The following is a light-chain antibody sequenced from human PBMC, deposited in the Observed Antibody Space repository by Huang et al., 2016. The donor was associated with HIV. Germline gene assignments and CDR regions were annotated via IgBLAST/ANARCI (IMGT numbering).Light chain of an antibody. Sequence: EIVMTQSPATLSVSPGERATPSRRASQSVSSNLAWYQQKPGQAPRLLIDGASTRATGIPARFSGSGSGTALILTISSLQSEDFAVYYCQQYDNWPPRGTFGQGTKVEIK. CDR3: QQYDNWPPRGT. CDR2: GAS. CDR1: QSVSSN. J-gene: IGKJ1*01. V-gene: IGKV3-15*01.